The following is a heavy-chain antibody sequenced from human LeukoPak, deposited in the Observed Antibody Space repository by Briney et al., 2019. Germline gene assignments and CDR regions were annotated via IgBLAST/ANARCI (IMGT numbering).Heavy chain of an antibody. D-gene: IGHD3-10*01. CDR3: AKDRRGVMVRGVNHYYYMDV. CDR1: GFTFSSYA. V-gene: IGHV3-23*01. CDR2: ISGSGGST. J-gene: IGHJ6*03. Sequence: QPGGSLRLSCAASGFTFSSYAMSWVRQAPGKGLEWVSAISGSGGSTYYADSVKGRFTISRDNSKNTLYLQMNSLRAEDTAVYYCAKDRRGVMVRGVNHYYYMDVWGKGTTVTVSS.